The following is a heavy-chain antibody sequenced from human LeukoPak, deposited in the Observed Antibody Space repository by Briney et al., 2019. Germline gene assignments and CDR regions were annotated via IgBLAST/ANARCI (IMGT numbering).Heavy chain of an antibody. Sequence: GGSLRLSCAASGFTFNNYAIYWVRQAPGKGLEWVSGISGSGGNTYYADSVKGRFSVSRDNSRNTVFLQMHSLRAEDTALYYCAKASWVSSTDAVRWGQGTLVTVSS. CDR1: GFTFNNYA. D-gene: IGHD3-16*01. J-gene: IGHJ4*02. V-gene: IGHV3-23*01. CDR3: AKASWVSSTDAVR. CDR2: ISGSGGNT.